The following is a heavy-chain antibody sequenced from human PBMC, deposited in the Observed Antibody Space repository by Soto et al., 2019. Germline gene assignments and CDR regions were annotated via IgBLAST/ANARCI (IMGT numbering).Heavy chain of an antibody. CDR3: ARALRGWDGNWFDP. D-gene: IGHD6-19*01. V-gene: IGHV1-18*01. CDR2: ISAYNGYS. J-gene: IGHJ5*02. CDR1: GYTFTSYG. Sequence: VQLVQSGAEVKKPGASVKVSCKASGYTFTSYGISWGRQAPGQGLEWMGWISAYNGYSNDGQKLRGRGTMTTDTSTRTANRELRSLRADDTAVYYCARALRGWDGNWFDPWGQGTLVTVCS.